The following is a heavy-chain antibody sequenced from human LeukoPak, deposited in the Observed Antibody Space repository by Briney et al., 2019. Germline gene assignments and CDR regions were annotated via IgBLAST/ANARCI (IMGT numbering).Heavy chain of an antibody. CDR1: GGSISSYY. CDR2: IYTSGST. CDR3: ARGLQYSSSSFYAFDI. V-gene: IGHV4-4*07. Sequence: SETLSLTCTVSGGSISSYYWSWIRQPAGKGLEWIGRIYTSGSTNYNPSLKSRVTMSVDTSKNQFSLKLSSATAADTAVYYCARGLQYSSSSFYAFDIWGQGTMVTVSS. D-gene: IGHD6-6*01. J-gene: IGHJ3*02.